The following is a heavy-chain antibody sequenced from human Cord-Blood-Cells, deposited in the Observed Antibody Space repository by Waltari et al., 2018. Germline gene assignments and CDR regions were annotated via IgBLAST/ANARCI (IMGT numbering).Heavy chain of an antibody. J-gene: IGHJ4*02. CDR1: GGSISSSSYY. D-gene: IGHD2-2*01. V-gene: IGHV4-39*01. CDR2: IYYSGRT. CDR3: ARHGYDIVVVPASDLYYFDY. Sequence: QLQLQESGPGLVKPSETLSLTCTVSGGSISSSSYYWGWTRQPPGKGLGWIGSIYYSGRTYYTPSLKSRVTISVDTSKNQFSLKLSSVTAADTAVYYCARHGYDIVVVPASDLYYFDYWGQGTLVTVSS.